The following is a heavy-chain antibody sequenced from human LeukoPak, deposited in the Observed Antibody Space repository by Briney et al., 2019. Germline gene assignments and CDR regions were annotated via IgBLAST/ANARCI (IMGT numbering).Heavy chain of an antibody. D-gene: IGHD5-24*01. Sequence: GGSLRLSCAASGFTVSSNYINWVRQAPGKGLEWVSVIFSGGSTYYADSVKGRFTISRDNSKNTLYLQMNSLRAEDTAVYYCARDFLRSDGWFDPWGQGTLVTVSS. CDR3: ARDFLRSDGWFDP. CDR1: GFTVSSNY. CDR2: IFSGGST. V-gene: IGHV3-53*01. J-gene: IGHJ5*02.